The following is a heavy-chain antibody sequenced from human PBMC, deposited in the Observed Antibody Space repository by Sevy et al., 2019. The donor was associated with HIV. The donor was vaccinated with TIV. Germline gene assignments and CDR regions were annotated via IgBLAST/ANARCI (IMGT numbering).Heavy chain of an antibody. D-gene: IGHD2-8*01. V-gene: IGHV4-31*03. CDR3: ARSNGRLNYWYFDL. Sequence: SETLSLTCTVSGGSISSSGYYWSSIRQHPGKGLEWIGYIYYSGSTYYNPSLKSRVTISVDTSKNQFSLKLSSVTAADTAVYYCARSNGRLNYWYFDLWGRGTQVTVSS. J-gene: IGHJ2*01. CDR2: IYYSGST. CDR1: GGSISSSGYY.